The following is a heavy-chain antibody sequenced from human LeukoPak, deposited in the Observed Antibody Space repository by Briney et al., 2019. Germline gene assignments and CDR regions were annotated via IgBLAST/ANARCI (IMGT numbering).Heavy chain of an antibody. V-gene: IGHV3-23*01. D-gene: IGHD1-26*01. CDR2: ISGSGGST. CDR1: GFTFSGYA. J-gene: IGHJ4*02. CDR3: AKASGYSGSYYFDS. Sequence: GRSLRLSCAASGFTFSGYAISWVRQAPGKGLEWVSAISGSGGSTYYADAVKGRFTVSRDNSKNTLYLQMNTLRAEDTAVYYCAKASGYSGSYYFDSWGQGTLVTVSS.